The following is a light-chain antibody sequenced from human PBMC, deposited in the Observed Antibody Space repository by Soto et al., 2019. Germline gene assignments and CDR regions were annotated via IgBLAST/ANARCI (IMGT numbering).Light chain of an antibody. CDR2: EVT. J-gene: IGLJ1*01. CDR1: SSDVGGYNY. Sequence: QSALTQPASVSGSPGQSITISCTGTSSDVGGYNYVSWYQLRPGKAPKLILYEVTNRPSGVSDRFSGSKSGNTASLTISGLQAEDEADYYCSSYTSSTAYVFGTGTKVTV. CDR3: SSYTSSTAYV. V-gene: IGLV2-14*01.